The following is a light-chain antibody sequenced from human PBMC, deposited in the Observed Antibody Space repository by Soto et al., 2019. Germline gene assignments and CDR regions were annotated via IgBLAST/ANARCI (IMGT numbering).Light chain of an antibody. Sequence: EIVLTHSPATLSVSPGERATLSCRASHRVNTYLAWYQQRPGQAPRLLIYDASTSATDIPARFSGSGSGTEFTLTISSLQSEDFAVYYCQKYNNWPLTFGGGTKVDIK. CDR2: DAS. V-gene: IGKV3-15*01. J-gene: IGKJ4*01. CDR3: QKYNNWPLT. CDR1: HRVNTY.